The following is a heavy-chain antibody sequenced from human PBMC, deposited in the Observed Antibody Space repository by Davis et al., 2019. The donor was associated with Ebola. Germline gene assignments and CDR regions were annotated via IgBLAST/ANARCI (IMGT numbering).Heavy chain of an antibody. CDR1: GFTFSSYW. V-gene: IGHV3-43*01. J-gene: IGHJ4*02. CDR2: ISWDGGST. D-gene: IGHD2-8*02. Sequence: AGSLTLSCAASGFTFSSYWMSWVRQAPGKGLEWVPLISWDGGSTYYADSVKGRFTISRDNSKNSLYLQMNSLRTEDTALYYCAKDIWRYRTGAVSGWGQGTLVTVSS. CDR3: AKDIWRYRTGAVSG.